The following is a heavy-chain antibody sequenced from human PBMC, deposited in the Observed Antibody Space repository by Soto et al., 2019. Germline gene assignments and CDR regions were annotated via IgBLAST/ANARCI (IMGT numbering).Heavy chain of an antibody. D-gene: IGHD5-18*01. Sequence: SVKVSCKASAGTFSSYAIGGVRQAPRQGLEWMGGIIPIFGTANYAQKFQGRVTITADESTSTAYMELSSLRSEDTAVYYCARTLSGYSYGPYYYYGMDVWGQGTTVTSP. CDR3: ARTLSGYSYGPYYYYGMDV. CDR2: IIPIFGTA. J-gene: IGHJ6*02. V-gene: IGHV1-69*13. CDR1: AGTFSSYA.